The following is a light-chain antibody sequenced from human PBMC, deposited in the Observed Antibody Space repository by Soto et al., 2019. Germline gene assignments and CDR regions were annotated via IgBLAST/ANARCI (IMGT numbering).Light chain of an antibody. V-gene: IGLV2-8*01. Sequence: QSALTQPPSASGSPGQSVTISCTGTSSDVGGYNYVSWYQQHPGKAPKLMIYEVSKRPSGVPDRFSGSKSGNTASLTVSGLQAEDEADYYCSSYAGSNNPVVVGGGTKLTVL. CDR1: SSDVGGYNY. CDR3: SSYAGSNNPVV. J-gene: IGLJ2*01. CDR2: EVS.